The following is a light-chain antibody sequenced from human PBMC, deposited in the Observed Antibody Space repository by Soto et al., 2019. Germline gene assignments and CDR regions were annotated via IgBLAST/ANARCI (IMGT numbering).Light chain of an antibody. Sequence: DIQMTQSPSSLSASVGDRVTITCRASQSISRYLNWYQQRPGKAPKFLIYAASSLQVGVPSTFTGRGFGTDFTLTISSLQPEDFATYYCQQSHSTPLTFGAGTKVDI. CDR2: AAS. CDR3: QQSHSTPLT. V-gene: IGKV1-39*01. CDR1: QSISRY. J-gene: IGKJ4*01.